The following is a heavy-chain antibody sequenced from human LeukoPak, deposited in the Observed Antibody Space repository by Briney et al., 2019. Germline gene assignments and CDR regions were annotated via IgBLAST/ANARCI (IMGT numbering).Heavy chain of an antibody. V-gene: IGHV4-39*07. J-gene: IGHJ5*02. CDR3: ARESKTGTYASWFDP. CDR2: IYYSGST. Sequence: SETLSLTCTVSGGSISSSSYYWGWIRQPPGKGLEWIGSIYYSGSTYYNPSLKSRVTISVDTSKNQFSLKLSSVTAADTAVYYCARESKTGTYASWFDPWGQGTLVTVSS. D-gene: IGHD1-7*01. CDR1: GGSISSSSYY.